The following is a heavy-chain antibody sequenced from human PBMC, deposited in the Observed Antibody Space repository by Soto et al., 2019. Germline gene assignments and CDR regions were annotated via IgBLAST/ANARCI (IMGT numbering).Heavy chain of an antibody. CDR1: GYTFTSYA. Sequence: ASVKVSCKASGYTFTSYAMHWVRQAPGQRLEWMGWINAGNGNTKYSQKFQGRVTITRDTSASTAYMELSSLRSEDTAVYYCARDRQQLNWFHPWGQGTLVTVSS. D-gene: IGHD6-13*01. J-gene: IGHJ5*02. CDR2: INAGNGNT. V-gene: IGHV1-3*01. CDR3: ARDRQQLNWFHP.